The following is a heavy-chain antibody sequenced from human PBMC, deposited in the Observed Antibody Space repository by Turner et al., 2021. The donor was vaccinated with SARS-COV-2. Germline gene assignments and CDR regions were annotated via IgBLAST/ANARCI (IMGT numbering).Heavy chain of an antibody. D-gene: IGHD3-16*01. CDR1: GFTFRSYA. CDR2: SSGTDDST. CDR3: TKRGDYYYYGMDV. V-gene: IGHV3-23*01. J-gene: IGHJ6*02. Sequence: EVQLLESGGGLVQPGGCLRLSCAASGFTFRSYAMSWVGQAAGKGLEWVSSSSGTDDSTFYADSVKGRFTISRDTSKNTLYLQMNSLRAEDTALYYCTKRGDYYYYGMDVWGQGTTVTVSS.